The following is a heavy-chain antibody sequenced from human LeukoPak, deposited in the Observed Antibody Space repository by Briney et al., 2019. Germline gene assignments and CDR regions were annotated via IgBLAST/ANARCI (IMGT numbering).Heavy chain of an antibody. CDR1: GFTFSSSV. V-gene: IGHV3-64D*06. D-gene: IGHD5-24*01. J-gene: IGHJ4*02. CDR2: ITTNGRRT. CDR3: LPRKDGSNPPFNY. Sequence: GGSLRLSCSASGFTFSSSVMHWVRQAPGKGLEYVSAITTNGRRTYYADSVKGRFTISRDNSKNTLYLQMSSLRVEDTAVYYCLPRKDGSNPPFNYWGQEPLVPVPS.